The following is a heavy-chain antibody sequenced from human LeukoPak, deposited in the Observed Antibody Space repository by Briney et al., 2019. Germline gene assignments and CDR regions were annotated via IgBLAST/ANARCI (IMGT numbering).Heavy chain of an antibody. J-gene: IGHJ6*03. Sequence: GESLKISCKGPGYSFTSYWIGWARQMPGKGLEWMGIGYPGDSDTRYSPSFQGQVTISADKSISTAYLQWSSLKASETAMYYCARQESSRVAGQVYYYMDDWGKGTTVTVSS. V-gene: IGHV5-51*01. CDR2: GYPGDSDT. CDR1: GYSFTSYW. D-gene: IGHD6-19*01. CDR3: ARQESSRVAGQVYYYMDD.